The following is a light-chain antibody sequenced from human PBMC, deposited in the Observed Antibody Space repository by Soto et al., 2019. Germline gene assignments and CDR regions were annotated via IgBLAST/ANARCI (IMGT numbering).Light chain of an antibody. CDR2: EGS. Sequence: QSVLTQPASVSGSPGQSITISCTGSSSDVGSYNLVSWYQQLPGEAPKLMIYEGSKRPSGVSNRFSGSKSGNTASLTISGLQAEDEADYYCCSFERSITLVFGGRTKLTVL. V-gene: IGLV2-23*01. CDR3: CSFERSITLV. J-gene: IGLJ2*01. CDR1: SSDVGSYNL.